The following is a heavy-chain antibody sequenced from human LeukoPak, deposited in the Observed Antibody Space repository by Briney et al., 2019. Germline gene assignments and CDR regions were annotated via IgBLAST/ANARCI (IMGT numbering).Heavy chain of an antibody. CDR3: ARAGCYDILTGYLHNWFDP. J-gene: IGHJ5*02. Sequence: SGGSLRLSCAASGFTFSDYWMHWVRQAPGKGLEWVSSISSSSSYIYYADSVKGRFTISRDNAKNSLYLQMNSLRAEDTAVYYCARAGCYDILTGYLHNWFDPWGQGTLVTVSS. CDR1: GFTFSDYW. CDR2: ISSSSSYI. D-gene: IGHD3-9*01. V-gene: IGHV3-21*01.